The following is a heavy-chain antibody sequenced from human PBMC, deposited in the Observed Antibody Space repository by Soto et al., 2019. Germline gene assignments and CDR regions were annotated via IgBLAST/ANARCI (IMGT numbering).Heavy chain of an antibody. CDR2: IYPGDSDT. CDR1: GYSFTRYW. D-gene: IGHD6-19*01. V-gene: IGHV5-51*01. Sequence: GESLKIFCKGSGYSFTRYWIGWVRQLPGKGLEWMGIIYPGDSDTRYSPSFQGQVTISADKSISTAYLQWSSLKASDTAMYDCARLLPGISVAGTYYGMDVWGQGTTVTVSS. CDR3: ARLLPGISVAGTYYGMDV. J-gene: IGHJ6*02.